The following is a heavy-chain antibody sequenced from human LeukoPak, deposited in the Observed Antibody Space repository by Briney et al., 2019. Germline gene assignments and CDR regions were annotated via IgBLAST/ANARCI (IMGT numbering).Heavy chain of an antibody. CDR3: GRSGDFWSGSGVAY. V-gene: IGHV3-30*03. Sequence: GSPRLSCAASGFTFSSYGMHWVSQAPGKGLEWVAVISYDGSNKYYADSVKGRFTISRDNAKNTLFLQMNSLRAEDTGVYYCGRSGDFWSGSGVAYWGQGPLVAVSS. J-gene: IGHJ4*02. D-gene: IGHD3-3*01. CDR2: ISYDGSNK. CDR1: GFTFSSYG.